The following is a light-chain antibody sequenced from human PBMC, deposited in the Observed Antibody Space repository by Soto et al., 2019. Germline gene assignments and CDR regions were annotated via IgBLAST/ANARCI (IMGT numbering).Light chain of an antibody. CDR1: QSSSSW. J-gene: IGKJ4*01. V-gene: IGKV1-5*03. CDR3: QQYNSYSLT. Sequence: DIQMTQSPSTLSASVGDRVTITCRASQSSSSWLAWYQQKPGNAPKLLIYKASSLESGVPSRFSGSGSGTEFTLTISSLQPDDFATDYCQQYNSYSLTFGGGTKVEIK. CDR2: KAS.